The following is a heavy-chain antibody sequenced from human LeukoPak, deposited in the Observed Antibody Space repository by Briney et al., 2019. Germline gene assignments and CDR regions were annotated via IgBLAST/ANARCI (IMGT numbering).Heavy chain of an antibody. J-gene: IGHJ3*02. CDR1: GFTVSSNY. CDR2: IYSGGST. D-gene: IGHD3-10*01. V-gene: IGHV3-66*01. Sequence: GGSLRLSCAASGFTVSSNYMSWVRQAPGKGLEWVSVIYSGGSTYYADSVKGRFTISRDNSKNTLYLQMNSLRAEDTAVYYCARDKLWFGEVDAFDIWGQGTMVTVSS. CDR3: ARDKLWFGEVDAFDI.